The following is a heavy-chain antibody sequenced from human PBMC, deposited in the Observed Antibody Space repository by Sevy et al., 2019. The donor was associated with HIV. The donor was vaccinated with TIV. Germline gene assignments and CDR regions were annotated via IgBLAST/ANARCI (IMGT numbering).Heavy chain of an antibody. V-gene: IGHV1-69*06. CDR1: GGTFSSYA. CDR2: IIPIFGTA. CDR3: ARNPAMPAWNCFDP. Sequence: ASVKVSCKASGGTFSSYAISWVRQAPGQGLEWMGGIIPIFGTANYAQKFQGRVTITADKSTGTAYMELSSLRSEDTAVYYCARNPAMPAWNCFDPWGQGTLVTVSS. D-gene: IGHD2-2*01. J-gene: IGHJ5*02.